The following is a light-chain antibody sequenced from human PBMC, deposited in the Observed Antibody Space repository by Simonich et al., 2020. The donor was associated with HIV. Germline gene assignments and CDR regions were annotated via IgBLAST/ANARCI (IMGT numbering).Light chain of an antibody. CDR3: QQYYNTAPT. V-gene: IGKV4-1*01. CDR1: KSFLYSSNNMNY. J-gene: IGKJ4*01. CDR2: WAS. Sequence: DIVMTQSPDSLSVSLGERATINCKPGKSFLYSSNNMNYLAWYQQKPGQPPKLLIYWASTRESGVPDRFSGSGSGTDFTLTISSLQAEDVAVYYCQQYYNTAPTFGGGTKVEIK.